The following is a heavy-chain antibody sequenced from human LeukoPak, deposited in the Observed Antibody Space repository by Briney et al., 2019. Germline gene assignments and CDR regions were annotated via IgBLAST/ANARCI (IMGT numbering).Heavy chain of an antibody. D-gene: IGHD3-10*01. CDR1: GFTFSTYS. V-gene: IGHV3-21*01. J-gene: IGHJ5*02. CDR2: ISSSSSYI. CDR3: AREWFGELSRWFDP. Sequence: PGGSLRLSCAASGFTFSTYSMNWVRQAPGKGLEWVSSISSSSSYIYYADSVKGRFTISRDNAKNSLYLQMNSLRAEDTAVYYCAREWFGELSRWFDPWGQGTLVTVSS.